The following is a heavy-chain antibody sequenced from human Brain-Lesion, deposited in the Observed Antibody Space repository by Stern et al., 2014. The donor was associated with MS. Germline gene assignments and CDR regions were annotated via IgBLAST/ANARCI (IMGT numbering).Heavy chain of an antibody. V-gene: IGHV1-8*01. CDR2: MNPSSGNT. Sequence: QVQPVQSGAEVKKPGASVKVSCKASGYTFRSYDITWARQAPGHGLEWMGWMNPSSGNTGYAQKFKGRVSMTSDPSISTVYMELTSLTSDDTAVYFCARAVRNQLLSEYWGQGTLVTVSS. CDR1: GYTFRSYD. J-gene: IGHJ4*02. D-gene: IGHD2-2*01. CDR3: ARAVRNQLLSEY.